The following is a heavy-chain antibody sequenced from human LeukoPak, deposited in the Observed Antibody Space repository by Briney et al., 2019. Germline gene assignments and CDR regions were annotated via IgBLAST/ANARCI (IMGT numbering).Heavy chain of an antibody. CDR3: ATLRGSSSAVFDY. D-gene: IGHD2-2*01. J-gene: IGHJ4*02. CDR1: GGSISSDY. V-gene: IGHV4-59*08. CDR2: IHYSGRT. Sequence: SETLSLTCTVSGGSISSDYWSWIRQPPGKGLEWIGYIHYSGRTNYNPSLKSRITISVDRSKTQFSLKLSSVTAADTAVYYCATLRGSSSAVFDYWGQGTLVTVSS.